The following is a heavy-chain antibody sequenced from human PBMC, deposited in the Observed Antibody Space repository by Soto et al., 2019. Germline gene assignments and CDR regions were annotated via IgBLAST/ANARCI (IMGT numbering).Heavy chain of an antibody. CDR2: ISYDGSNK. CDR1: GFTFSSYG. V-gene: IGHV3-30*18. Sequence: GGSLRLSCAASGFTFSSYGMHWVRQAPGKGLEWVAVISYDGSNKYYADSVKGRFTISRDNSKNTLYLQMNSLRAEDTAVYYCAKGYYFDYWGQGTLVTVSS. J-gene: IGHJ4*02. CDR3: AKGYYFDY.